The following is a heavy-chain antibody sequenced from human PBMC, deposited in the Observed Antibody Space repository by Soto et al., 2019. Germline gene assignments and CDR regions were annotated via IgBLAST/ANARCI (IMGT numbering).Heavy chain of an antibody. CDR2: INHSGST. D-gene: IGHD3-3*01. CDR3: AGYDFWSGYPVDY. V-gene: IGHV4-34*01. Sequence: QVQLQQWGAGLLKPSETLSLTCAVYGGSFSGYYWSWIRQPPGKGLEWIGEINHSGSTNYNPSLKSRVTISGDTAKDQFSLKVSSVTAADTAVYYCAGYDFWSGYPVDYWGQGTLVTVSS. J-gene: IGHJ4*02. CDR1: GGSFSGYY.